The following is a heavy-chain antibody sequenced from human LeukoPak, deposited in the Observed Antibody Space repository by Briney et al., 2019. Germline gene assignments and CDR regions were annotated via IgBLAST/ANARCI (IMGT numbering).Heavy chain of an antibody. V-gene: IGHV3-48*01. CDR2: ISSSSSTI. Sequence: PGGSLRLSCAASGFTFSSYSMNWVRQAPGKGLEWVSYISSSSSTIYYADSVKGRFTISRDNAKNSLYLQMNSLRAEDTAVYYCARVPYYYDSSGYSTLDYWGQGTLVTVSS. J-gene: IGHJ4*02. CDR3: ARVPYYYDSSGYSTLDY. D-gene: IGHD3-22*01. CDR1: GFTFSSYS.